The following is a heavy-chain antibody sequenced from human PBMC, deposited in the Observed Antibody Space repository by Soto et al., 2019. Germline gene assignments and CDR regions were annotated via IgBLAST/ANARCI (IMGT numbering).Heavy chain of an antibody. D-gene: IGHD3-9*01. J-gene: IGHJ4*02. CDR2: INIGNGDT. V-gene: IGHV1-3*04. CDR3: ARSLTLLDY. Sequence: QVQLVQSGAEVKKPGASVEVSCKASGYTFTRYGMQWVRQAPGQRLEWMGWINIGNGDTKYSQKFQGRVTFSRDTSASTVYMEMSSLRSEDTAVYYCARSLTLLDYWGQGTLVTVPS. CDR1: GYTFTRYG.